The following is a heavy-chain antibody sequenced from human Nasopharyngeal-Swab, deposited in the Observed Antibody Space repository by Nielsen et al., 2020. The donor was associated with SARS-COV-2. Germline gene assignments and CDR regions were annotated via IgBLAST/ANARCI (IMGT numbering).Heavy chain of an antibody. V-gene: IGHV1-69*04. D-gene: IGHD6-13*01. J-gene: IGHJ4*02. CDR2: IIPILGRT. CDR1: GGTFSSFA. CDR3: ARDPNSSWLPLDY. Sequence: SVKVSCKAFGGTFSSFAFSWVRQAPGQGLEWMGRIIPILGRTNYAQKFQGRVTISADKSTSTAYMELSSLRSEDTAMYYCARDPNSSWLPLDYWGQGTLITVSS.